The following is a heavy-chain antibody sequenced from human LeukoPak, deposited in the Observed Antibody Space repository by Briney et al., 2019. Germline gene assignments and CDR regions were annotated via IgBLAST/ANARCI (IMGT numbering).Heavy chain of an antibody. Sequence: GGSLRLSCAASRFTFSSYAMSWVRQAPGKGLEWVSGISGSGGRTYYADSVKGRFTISRVNSKNTLYLQMNSLRAEDTAVYYCAKDRGSGSFTRSPYFDYWGQGTLVTVSS. J-gene: IGHJ4*02. D-gene: IGHD1-26*01. CDR3: AKDRGSGSFTRSPYFDY. CDR1: RFTFSSYA. CDR2: ISGSGGRT. V-gene: IGHV3-23*01.